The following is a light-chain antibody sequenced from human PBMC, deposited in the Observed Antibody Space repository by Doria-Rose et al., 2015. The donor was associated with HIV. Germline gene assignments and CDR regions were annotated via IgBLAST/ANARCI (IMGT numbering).Light chain of an antibody. CDR1: QSFSSTY. J-gene: IGKJ1*01. V-gene: IGKV3-20*01. Sequence: TQSPGTLSLSPGERATLSCRASQSFSSTYLARYQQKPGRAPSLLIYDGSTRATGIPDRFSASGSGTDFTLTINRLEPEDFALYYCHQYGTSWTFGQGTKVEI. CDR2: DGS. CDR3: HQYGTSWT.